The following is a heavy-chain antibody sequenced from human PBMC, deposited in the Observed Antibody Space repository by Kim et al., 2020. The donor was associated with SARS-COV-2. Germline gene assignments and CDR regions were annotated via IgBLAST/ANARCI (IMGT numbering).Heavy chain of an antibody. D-gene: IGHD3-10*01. CDR2: ISYDGSNK. V-gene: IGHV3-30*04. CDR1: GFTFSSYA. Sequence: LSLTCAASGFTFSSYAMHWVRQAPGKGLEWVAVISYDGSNKYYADSVKGRFTISRDNSKNTLYLQMNSLRAEDTAVYYCARDSLRFGELLLWGQGTL. CDR3: ARDSLRFGELLL. J-gene: IGHJ4*02.